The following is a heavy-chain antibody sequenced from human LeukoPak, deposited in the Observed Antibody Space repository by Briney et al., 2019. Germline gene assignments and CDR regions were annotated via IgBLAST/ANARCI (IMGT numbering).Heavy chain of an antibody. CDR3: AKSSGWFLDY. CDR1: GFTFSTYS. V-gene: IGHV3-48*02. J-gene: IGHJ4*02. CDR2: ISSGSSTI. D-gene: IGHD6-19*01. Sequence: GGSLRLSCAASGFTFSTYSMNWVRQAPGKGLEWLSYISSGSSTIYYADSVKGRFTISRDNAKNSLYLQMNSLRDEDTAVYFCAKSSGWFLDYWGQGTLVTVSS.